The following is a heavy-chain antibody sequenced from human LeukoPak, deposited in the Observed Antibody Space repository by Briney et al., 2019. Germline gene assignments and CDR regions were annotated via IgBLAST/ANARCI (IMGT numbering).Heavy chain of an antibody. CDR1: GGSISSHY. J-gene: IGHJ4*02. V-gene: IGHV4-4*07. CDR2: IYTSGST. Sequence: SETLSLTCTVSGGSISSHYWNWIRQPAGKGLEWIGRIYTSGSTNYNPSLKSRVTMSVDTSKNQFSLKLNSVTAADTAVYYCARDSEHGGLYWGQGTLVTVSS. CDR3: ARDSEHGGLY. D-gene: IGHD2-15*01.